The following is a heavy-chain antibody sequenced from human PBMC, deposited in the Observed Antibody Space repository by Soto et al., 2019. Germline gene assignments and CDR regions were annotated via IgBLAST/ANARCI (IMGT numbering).Heavy chain of an antibody. Sequence: GASVKVSCKASGYTFTSYGISWVRQAPGQGLEWMGWISAYNGNTNYAQKLQGRVTMTTDTSTSTAYMELRSLRSDDTAVYYCARDGDIVVVVAAPRKFDPWGQGTLVTVSS. CDR1: GYTFTSYG. J-gene: IGHJ5*02. CDR3: ARDGDIVVVVAAPRKFDP. CDR2: ISAYNGNT. D-gene: IGHD2-15*01. V-gene: IGHV1-18*01.